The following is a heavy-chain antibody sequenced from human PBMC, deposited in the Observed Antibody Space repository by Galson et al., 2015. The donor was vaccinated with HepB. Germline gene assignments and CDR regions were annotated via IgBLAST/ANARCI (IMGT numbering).Heavy chain of an antibody. V-gene: IGHV1-69*02. CDR3: ATLSAIGTKRGWFDP. Sequence: SVKVSCKASGGTFSTSIINWVRQAPGQGLEWMGRITPILDVTNYAQKFQGRVTITADISTTTAYMELGSLASGDTAMYYCATLSAIGTKRGWFDPWGQGTLVSVSS. CDR2: ITPILDVT. D-gene: IGHD1-26*01. CDR1: GGTFSTSI. J-gene: IGHJ5*02.